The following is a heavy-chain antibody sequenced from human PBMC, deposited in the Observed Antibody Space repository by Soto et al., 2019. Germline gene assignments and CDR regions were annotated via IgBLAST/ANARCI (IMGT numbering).Heavy chain of an antibody. D-gene: IGHD2-15*01. V-gene: IGHV3-74*01. CDR2: INSDGSST. J-gene: IGHJ6*03. CDR1: GFTFSSYW. Sequence: EVQLVESGGGLVQPGGSLRLSCAAAGFTFSSYWMHWVRQAPGKGLVWVSRINSDGSSTSYADPVKGRFTISRDNAKNTLYLQMNGLSAEDTAVYYCARGYCSGGSCSGYYMDVWGKGTTVTVSS. CDR3: ARGYCSGGSCSGYYMDV.